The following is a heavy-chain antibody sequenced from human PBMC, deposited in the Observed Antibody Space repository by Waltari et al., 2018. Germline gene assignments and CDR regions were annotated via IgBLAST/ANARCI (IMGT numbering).Heavy chain of an antibody. V-gene: IGHV3-33*01. CDR1: GFTISRYS. CDR2: IWYDGSNP. Sequence: QVQLVESGGGVVQPGRSLRLSCSASGFTISRYSLHWVRQAPGKGLEWVAVIWYDGSNPNYADSVKGRFTISRDNSKNTLYLQLNSLRAEDTAVYYCARDKWELNYWGQGTLVTVSS. D-gene: IGHD1-26*01. J-gene: IGHJ4*02. CDR3: ARDKWELNY.